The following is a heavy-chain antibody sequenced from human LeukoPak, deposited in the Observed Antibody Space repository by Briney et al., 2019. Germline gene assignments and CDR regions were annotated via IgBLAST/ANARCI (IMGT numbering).Heavy chain of an antibody. J-gene: IGHJ5*02. D-gene: IGHD3-16*02. CDR3: ARDKLGLGELSLYDQ. V-gene: IGHV1-2*02. CDR1: GYTLTGYY. Sequence: ASVKVSCKASGYTLTGYYMHWVRQAPGQGLEWMGWMNPNSGGTKYAQKLQGRVTMTRDTSISTAYMELSRLRSDDTAMYYCARDKLGLGELSLYDQWGQGTLVTVFS. CDR2: MNPNSGGT.